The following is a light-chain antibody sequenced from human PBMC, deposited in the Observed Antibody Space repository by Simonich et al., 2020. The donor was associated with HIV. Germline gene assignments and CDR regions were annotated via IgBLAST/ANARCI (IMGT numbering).Light chain of an antibody. V-gene: IGKV1-NL1*01. J-gene: IGKJ1*01. Sequence: DIQMTQSPSSLSASVGDRVTITCRASQGISNSLAWYQQKPGKAPKLLLYAASRLESGVPSRFSGSGSGTYYTLTISSLQPEDFATYYCQQYYSTNWTFGQGTKVEIK. CDR2: AAS. CDR3: QQYYSTNWT. CDR1: QGISNS.